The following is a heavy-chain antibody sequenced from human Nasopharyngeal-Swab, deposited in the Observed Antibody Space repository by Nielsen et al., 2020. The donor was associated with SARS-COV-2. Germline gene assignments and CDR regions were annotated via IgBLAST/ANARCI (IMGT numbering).Heavy chain of an antibody. Sequence: WIRQPPGKGLEWVGFIRSKAYGGTTEYAASVKGRFTISRDDSKSIAYLQMNSLKTEDTAVYYCTRERQRTAFDIWGQGTMVTVSS. J-gene: IGHJ3*02. CDR3: TRERQRTAFDI. CDR2: IRSKAYGGTT. V-gene: IGHV3-49*02.